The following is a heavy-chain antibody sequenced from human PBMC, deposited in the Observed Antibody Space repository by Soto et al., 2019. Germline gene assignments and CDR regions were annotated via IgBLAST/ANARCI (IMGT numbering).Heavy chain of an antibody. CDR2: ISSSGTTI. CDR3: ARDSTLLCPH. D-gene: IGHD3-10*01. Sequence: GGSLRLSCAASGFNFSSYYMNWVRQAPGKGLEWVSYISSSGTTIYYANSVKGRFTVSRDNAKNSLFLQMNGLRAEDTAVYYCARDSTLLCPHWGQGTMVTVSS. CDR1: GFNFSSYY. V-gene: IGHV3-48*03. J-gene: IGHJ4*02.